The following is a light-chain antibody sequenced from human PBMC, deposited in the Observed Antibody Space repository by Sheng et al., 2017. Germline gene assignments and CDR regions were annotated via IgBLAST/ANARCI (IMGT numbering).Light chain of an antibody. CDR2: EVS. CDR3: GSYRSPNNFV. V-gene: IGLV2-8*01. J-gene: IGLJ1*01. Sequence: QSALTQPPSASGSPGQSVTISCTGTSSDVGGYKYVSWYQQHPGKAPKLIIYEVSKRPSGVPDRFSGSKSGNTASLTVSGLQAEDEADYYCGSYRSPNNFVFGTGTRVTVL. CDR1: SSDVGGYKY.